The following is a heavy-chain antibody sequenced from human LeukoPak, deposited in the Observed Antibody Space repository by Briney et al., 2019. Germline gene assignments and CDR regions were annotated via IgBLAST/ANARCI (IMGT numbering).Heavy chain of an antibody. CDR2: IGWSGGGA. J-gene: IGHJ3*01. D-gene: IGHD3-16*01. Sequence: GGSLRLSCAASGFTFDDYAMHWVRQVPGKGLEWVSGIGWSGGGAVYSDSVKGRFTISRDNAKNSLYLQMNSLRAEDTAVYYCAREGLGAPTSAGDAFDVWGQGTMVTVSS. CDR1: GFTFDDYA. V-gene: IGHV3-9*01. CDR3: AREGLGAPTSAGDAFDV.